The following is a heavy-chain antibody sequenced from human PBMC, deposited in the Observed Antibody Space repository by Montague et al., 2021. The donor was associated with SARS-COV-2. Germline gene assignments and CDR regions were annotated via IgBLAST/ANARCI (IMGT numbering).Heavy chain of an antibody. CDR3: ARASITIFGVADYGMDV. D-gene: IGHD3-3*01. Sequence: TLSLTCTVSGDSIDSGSYYWSWIRQPAGKGLEWIGRIYTSGSTNYNPSLKSRVTISVDTSKNQFSLKLSSVTAADTAVYYCARASITIFGVADYGMDVWGQGTTVTVSS. J-gene: IGHJ6*02. CDR2: IYTSGST. V-gene: IGHV4-61*02. CDR1: GDSIDSGSYY.